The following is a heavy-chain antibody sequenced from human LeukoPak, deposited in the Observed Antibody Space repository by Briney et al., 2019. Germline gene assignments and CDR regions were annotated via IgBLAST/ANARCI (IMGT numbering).Heavy chain of an antibody. CDR3: AKSWYDYFDY. D-gene: IGHD6-13*01. V-gene: IGHV3-23*01. CDR2: ISGSGRST. J-gene: IGHJ4*02. Sequence: PGGSLRLSCAASGFTFSSYAMSWVRQAPGKGLEWVSGISGSGRSTYYADSVRGRFTISRDNSKSTLYLQMNSLRAEDTAVYYCAKSWYDYFDYWGQGTLVTVSS. CDR1: GFTFSSYA.